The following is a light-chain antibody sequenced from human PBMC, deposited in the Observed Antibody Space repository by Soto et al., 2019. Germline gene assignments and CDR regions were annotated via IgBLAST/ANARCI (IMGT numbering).Light chain of an antibody. CDR1: PDISKN. Sequence: DLQMTQSPSSLSASVGDRVTITCRASPDISKNLGWFQQRPGKAPKCLIYAASTLQPWAPSKFSGSGSGTEFTLTITSLQPEDFATYYCQQYNSYPRTFGLGTRLDIK. V-gene: IGKV1-16*02. CDR3: QQYNSYPRT. CDR2: AAS. J-gene: IGKJ5*01.